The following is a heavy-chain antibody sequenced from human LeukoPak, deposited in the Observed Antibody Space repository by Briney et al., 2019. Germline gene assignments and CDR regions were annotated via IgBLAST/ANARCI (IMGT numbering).Heavy chain of an antibody. D-gene: IGHD6-6*01. CDR2: LYPGENNI. CDR1: GYYFTNYW. Sequence: GESLKISCKGSGYYFTNYWTAWVRQMPGKGLEYMGFLYPGENNIRYSPPFQGQVTISADKSINTAYLQWNSLKASDTAMYYCARHITTSSTSSHFDSWGQGTLVTVSS. V-gene: IGHV5-51*01. CDR3: ARHITTSSTSSHFDS. J-gene: IGHJ4*02.